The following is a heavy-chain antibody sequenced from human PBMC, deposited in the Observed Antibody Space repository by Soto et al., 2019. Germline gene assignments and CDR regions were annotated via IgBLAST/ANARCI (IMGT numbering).Heavy chain of an antibody. CDR3: ARVQRYNWKWDVLDI. D-gene: IGHD1-1*01. CDR2: ISGSGGST. J-gene: IGHJ3*02. Sequence: GGSLRLSCAASGFTFSSYAMSWVRQAPGKGLEWVSAISGSGGSTYYADSVKGRFTISRDNSKNTLYLQMNSLRAEDTAVYYCARVQRYNWKWDVLDIWGQGTVVTVSS. CDR1: GFTFSSYA. V-gene: IGHV3-23*01.